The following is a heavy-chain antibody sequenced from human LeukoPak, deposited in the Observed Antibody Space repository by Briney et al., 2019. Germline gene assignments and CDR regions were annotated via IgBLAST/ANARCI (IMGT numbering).Heavy chain of an antibody. CDR2: INPNSGGT. V-gene: IGHV1-2*06. CDR3: ARDSPPNWFDP. CDR1: GYTFTGYY. J-gene: IGHJ5*02. Sequence: ASVKVYCKASGYTFTGYYMHWVRQAPGQGLKWMGRINPNSGGTNYAQKFQGRVTITRDTSASTAYMELSSLRSEDTAVYYCARDSPPNWFDPWGQGTLVTVSS.